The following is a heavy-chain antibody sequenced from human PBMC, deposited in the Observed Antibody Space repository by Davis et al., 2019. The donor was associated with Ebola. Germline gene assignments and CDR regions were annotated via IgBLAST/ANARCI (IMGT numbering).Heavy chain of an antibody. CDR3: AKSGLSFGVVKYHYGMDV. V-gene: IGHV3-23*01. CDR2: ISRSSGST. J-gene: IGHJ6*04. CDR1: GFTFRSFA. D-gene: IGHD3-3*01. Sequence: GGSLRLSCAASGFTFRSFAMNWVRQAPGKGLEWISSISRSSGSTYYADSVKGRFTISRDNSKKTLYLQMNSLRAEDTAVYYCAKSGLSFGVVKYHYGMDVWGKGTTVTVSS.